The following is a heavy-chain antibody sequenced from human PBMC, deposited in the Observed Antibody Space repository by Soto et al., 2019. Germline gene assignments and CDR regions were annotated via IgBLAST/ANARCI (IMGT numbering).Heavy chain of an antibody. V-gene: IGHV4-39*07. Sequence: PSETLSLTCTVSGGSISSSSYYWAWVRQPPGKGLEWIGSVSYRGTTYYTPSLKSRVTISEDTSKNQFSLKLSSVTAADTAVYYCAILSGSSYYYYGMDVWGQGTTVTVSS. CDR3: AILSGSSYYYYGMDV. J-gene: IGHJ6*02. D-gene: IGHD1-26*01. CDR2: VSYRGTT. CDR1: GGSISSSSYY.